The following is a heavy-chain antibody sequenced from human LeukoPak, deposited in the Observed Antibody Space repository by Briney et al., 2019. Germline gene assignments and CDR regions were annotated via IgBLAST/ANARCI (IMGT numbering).Heavy chain of an antibody. CDR2: IYHTGSP. D-gene: IGHD5-12*01. V-gene: IGHV4-4*02. CDR3: ARDPHSGSDVADY. Sequence: SETLSLTCAVSGGSISSSNWWSWVRQPPGKGLEWIGEIYHTGSPNYNPSLKSRVTISVDRSKNHFYLKLTSVTAADTAMYYCARDPHSGSDVADYWGQGTLVTVSS. CDR1: GGSISSSNW. J-gene: IGHJ4*02.